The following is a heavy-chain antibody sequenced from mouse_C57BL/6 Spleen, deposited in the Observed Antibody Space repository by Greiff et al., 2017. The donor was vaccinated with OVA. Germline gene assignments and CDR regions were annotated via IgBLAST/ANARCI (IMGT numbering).Heavy chain of an antibody. CDR3: ARYGITTVVATDY. CDR2: IYPGDGDT. CDR1: GYAFSSYW. V-gene: IGHV1-80*01. Sequence: VMLVESGAELVKPGASVKISCKASGYAFSSYWMNWVKQRPGKGLEWIGQIYPGDGDTNYNGKFKGKATLTADKSSSTAYMQLSSLTSEDSAVYFCARYGITTVVATDYWGQGTTLTVSS. D-gene: IGHD1-1*01. J-gene: IGHJ2*01.